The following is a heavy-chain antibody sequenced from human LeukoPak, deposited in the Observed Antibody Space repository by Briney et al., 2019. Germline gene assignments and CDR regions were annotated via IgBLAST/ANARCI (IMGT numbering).Heavy chain of an antibody. CDR2: INPNSGGT. CDR1: GYTFTGYY. V-gene: IGHV1-2*02. CDR3: ARGANIAARSGWFDP. J-gene: IGHJ5*02. D-gene: IGHD6-6*01. Sequence: GASVKVSCKASGYTFTGYYMHWVRQAPGQGLEWMGWINPNSGGTNYAQKFQGRVTMTRDTSISTAYMELSRLRSDDTAVYYCARGANIAARSGWFDPWGQGTLVTVSS.